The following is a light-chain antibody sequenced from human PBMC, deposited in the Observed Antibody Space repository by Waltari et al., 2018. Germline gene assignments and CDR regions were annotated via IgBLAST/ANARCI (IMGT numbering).Light chain of an antibody. CDR3: CSYAGSYTGV. CDR2: DVS. J-gene: IGLJ2*01. V-gene: IGLV2-11*01. CDR1: SNDVGGYNY. Sequence: QSALTQPRSVSGSPGQSVTISCTGTSNDVGGYNYVSWYQQHPGKAPKLMIYDVSKRPSGVPDRFSASKSGNTASLTISGLQAEDEADYYCCSYAGSYTGVFGGGTKLTVL.